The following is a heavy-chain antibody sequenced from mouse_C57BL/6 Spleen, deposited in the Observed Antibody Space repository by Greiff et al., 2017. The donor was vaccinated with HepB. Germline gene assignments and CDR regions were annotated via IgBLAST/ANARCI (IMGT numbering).Heavy chain of an antibody. J-gene: IGHJ3*01. D-gene: IGHD2-3*01. CDR3: ARDEAYDGYLRN. CDR1: GYAFSSSW. CDR2: IYPGDGDT. Sequence: QVQLQQSGPELVKPGASVKISCKASGYAFSSSWMNGVKQRPGKGLEWIGRIYPGDGDTNYNGKFKGKATLTADKSSSTAYMQLSRLTSEDSAVYFCARDEAYDGYLRNWGQGTLVTVSA. V-gene: IGHV1-82*01.